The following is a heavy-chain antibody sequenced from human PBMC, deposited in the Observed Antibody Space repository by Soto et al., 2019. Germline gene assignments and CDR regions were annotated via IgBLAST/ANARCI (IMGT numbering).Heavy chain of an antibody. V-gene: IGHV5-51*01. CDR3: AASIFYYSMDV. J-gene: IGHJ6*02. CDR2: IYPGDSDT. Sequence: GESLRISCKGSGYTFTNYWIGWVRQMPGKGLEWMGIIYPGDSDTKYNPSFQGQVTISADKSITTTYLRWTSLKASDTAIYYCAASIFYYSMDVWGQGTTGTVS. CDR1: GYTFTNYW.